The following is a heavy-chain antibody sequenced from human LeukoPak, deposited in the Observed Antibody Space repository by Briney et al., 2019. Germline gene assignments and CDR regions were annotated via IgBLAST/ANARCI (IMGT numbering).Heavy chain of an antibody. CDR2: ISYDGSNK. CDR1: GFTFSSYG. V-gene: IGHV3-30*03. D-gene: IGHD3/OR15-3a*01. J-gene: IGHJ4*02. CDR3: ARDATGYYTESQYYFDY. Sequence: GGSLRLSCAASGFTFSSYGMHWVRQAPGKGLEWVAVISYDGSNKYYADSVKGRFTISRDNSKNTLYLQMNSLRAEDTAVYYCARDATGYYTESQYYFDYWGQGTLVTVSS.